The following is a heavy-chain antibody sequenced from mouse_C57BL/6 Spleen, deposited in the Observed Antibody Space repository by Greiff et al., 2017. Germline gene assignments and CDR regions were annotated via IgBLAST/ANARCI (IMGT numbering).Heavy chain of an antibody. Sequence: VKLMESGPELVKPGASVKISCKASGYAFSSSWMNWVKQRPGKGLEWIGRIYPGDGDTNYNGKFKGKATLTADKSSSTAYMQLSSLTSEDSAVYFCARIYYDYDSWFAYWGQGTLVTVSA. V-gene: IGHV1-82*01. CDR3: ARIYYDYDSWFAY. D-gene: IGHD2-4*01. CDR2: IYPGDGDT. CDR1: GYAFSSSW. J-gene: IGHJ3*01.